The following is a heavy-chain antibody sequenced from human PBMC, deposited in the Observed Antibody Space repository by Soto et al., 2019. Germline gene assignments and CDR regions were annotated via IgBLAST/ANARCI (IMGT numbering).Heavy chain of an antibody. J-gene: IGHJ4*02. CDR2: INHSGST. Sequence: QVQLQQWGAGLLKPSETLSLTCAVYGGSFSGYYWSWIRQPPGKGLEWIGEINHSGSTNYNPSLKSRVTISVDPSQNQFSLKLSSVTAADTAVYYCARGTTGSPDYWGQGTLVTVSS. CDR1: GGSFSGYY. V-gene: IGHV4-34*01. CDR3: ARGTTGSPDY. D-gene: IGHD3-9*01.